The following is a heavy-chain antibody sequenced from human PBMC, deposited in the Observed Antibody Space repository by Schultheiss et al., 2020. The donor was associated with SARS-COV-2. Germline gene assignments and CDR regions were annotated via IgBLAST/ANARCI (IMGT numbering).Heavy chain of an antibody. CDR1: GGSVSSGGYY. CDR2: IYYSGST. Sequence: SQTLSLTCTVSGGSVSSGGYYWTWIRQHPGKGLEWIGYIYYSGSTNYNPSLKSRVTISVDTSKNQFSLKLSSVTAADTAVYYCARDNRLFSFDYWGQGTLVTVSS. D-gene: IGHD2-21*01. V-gene: IGHV4-61*08. J-gene: IGHJ4*02. CDR3: ARDNRLFSFDY.